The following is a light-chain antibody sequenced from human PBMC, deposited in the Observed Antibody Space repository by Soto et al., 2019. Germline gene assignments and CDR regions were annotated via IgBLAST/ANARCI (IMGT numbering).Light chain of an antibody. J-gene: IGKJ4*01. CDR3: MQALQTRIT. V-gene: IGKV2-28*01. CDR2: LGS. Sequence: QHSLPVTPGEPASISCRSSQSLLHSNGYNYLDWYLQKPGQSPQLLIYLGSNRASGVPDRFSGSGSGTDFTLKISSVEAEDVGVYCCMQALQTRITFGGGTKV. CDR1: QSLLHSNGYNY.